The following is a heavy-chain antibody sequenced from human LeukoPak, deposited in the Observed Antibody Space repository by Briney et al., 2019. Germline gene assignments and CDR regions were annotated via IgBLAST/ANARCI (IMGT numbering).Heavy chain of an antibody. D-gene: IGHD3-9*01. V-gene: IGHV3-23*01. J-gene: IGHJ5*02. CDR2: ISGSGAKT. Sequence: GGSLRLSCAASGFTFRNFAMSWVRQAPGKGLDWVSSISGSGAKTYYADSVKGRFTISRDNSKNTLYLQMNSLRAEDTAVYYCARDSVPLTAKPHRPLNWFDPWGQGTLVTVSS. CDR3: ARDSVPLTAKPHRPLNWFDP. CDR1: GFTFRNFA.